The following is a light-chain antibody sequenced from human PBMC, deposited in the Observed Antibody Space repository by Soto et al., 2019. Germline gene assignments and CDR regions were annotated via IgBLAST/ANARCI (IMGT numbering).Light chain of an antibody. CDR3: QQYNNWPPWT. V-gene: IGKV3-15*01. J-gene: IGKJ1*01. Sequence: EIVMTQSPATLSVSPEERATLSCRASQSVSSNLAWYQQKPGQAPRLLIYGASTRATGIPTRFSGSGSWTEFTLTISSLQSEDFAVYYCQQYNNWPPWTFCQGTKVEIK. CDR1: QSVSSN. CDR2: GAS.